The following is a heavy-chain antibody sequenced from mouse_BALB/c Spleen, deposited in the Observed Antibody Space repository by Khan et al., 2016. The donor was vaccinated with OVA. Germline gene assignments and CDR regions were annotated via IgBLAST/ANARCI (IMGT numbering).Heavy chain of an antibody. D-gene: IGHD2-3*01. CDR3: TRPAYDGYYDC. Sequence: QVQLQQSGPELVRPGVSVKISCKGSGYTFTDYAMHWVKQSHAKSLEWIGLISTYSGNTNYKQKFKGKATMTVDKSSSTAYMELARLTSEDSAIYYCTRPAYDGYYDCWGQGTTLTVSS. V-gene: IGHV1S137*01. CDR1: GYTFTDYA. J-gene: IGHJ2*01. CDR2: ISTYSGNT.